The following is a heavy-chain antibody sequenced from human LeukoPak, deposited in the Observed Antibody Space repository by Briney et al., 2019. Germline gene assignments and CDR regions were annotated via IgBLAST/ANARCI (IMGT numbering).Heavy chain of an antibody. CDR2: ISGSGGST. Sequence: GGSLRLSCAASGFTFSSYAMGWVRQAPGKGLEWVSAISGSGGSTYYADSVKGRFTISRDNSKNTLYLQMNSLRAEDAAVYYCAKQEVVTAIVDYWGQGTLVTVSS. J-gene: IGHJ4*02. CDR1: GFTFSSYA. CDR3: AKQEVVTAIVDY. D-gene: IGHD2-21*02. V-gene: IGHV3-23*01.